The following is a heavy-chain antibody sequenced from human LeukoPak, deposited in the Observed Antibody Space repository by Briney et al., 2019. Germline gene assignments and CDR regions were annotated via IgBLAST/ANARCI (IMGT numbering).Heavy chain of an antibody. J-gene: IGHJ4*02. CDR3: ARGMTYYYDSYDY. V-gene: IGHV4-30-4*01. Sequence: SETLSLTCTVSDGSISSSDYYWTWIRQPPGKGLEWIGYIYSSGSTYYNPSLKSRVTMSVDTSKNQFSLKLSSVTAADTAVYYCARGMTYYYDSYDYWGQGTLVTVSS. D-gene: IGHD3-22*01. CDR1: DGSISSSDYY. CDR2: IYSSGST.